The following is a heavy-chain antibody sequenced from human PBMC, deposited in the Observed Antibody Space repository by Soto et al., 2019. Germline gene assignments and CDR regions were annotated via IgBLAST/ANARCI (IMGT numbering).Heavy chain of an antibody. J-gene: IGHJ4*02. Sequence: EVQLVESGGGLVQPGGSLRLSCAASGFTFSSYSMNWVRQAPGKGLEWVSYISSSSSTIYYADSVKGRFTISRDNAKNPLYLQMNSLRDEDTAVYYCARETSYGDYAPTFDYWGQGTLVTVSS. D-gene: IGHD4-17*01. CDR1: GFTFSSYS. V-gene: IGHV3-48*02. CDR2: ISSSSSTI. CDR3: ARETSYGDYAPTFDY.